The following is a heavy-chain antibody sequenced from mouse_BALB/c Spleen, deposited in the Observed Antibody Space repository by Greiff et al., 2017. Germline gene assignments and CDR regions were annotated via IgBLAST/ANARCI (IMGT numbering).Heavy chain of an antibody. CDR1: GFTFKDYY. CDR3: AHYEYSFAY. V-gene: IGHV14-1*02. CDR2: IDPDNGNT. D-gene: IGHD2-4*01. Sequence: EVQLQQSGAELVRPGASVKLSCKASGFTFKDYYMHWVKQRPEQGLEWIGWIDPDNGNTIYDPKFQGKASITADTSSNTAYMQLSSLTSEDAAVYYCAHYEYSFAYWGQGTMVTVSA. J-gene: IGHJ3*01.